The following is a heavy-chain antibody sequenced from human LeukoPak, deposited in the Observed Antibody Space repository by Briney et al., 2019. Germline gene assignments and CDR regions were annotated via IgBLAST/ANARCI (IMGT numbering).Heavy chain of an antibody. CDR2: VFHNGDS. V-gene: IGHV4-59*11. J-gene: IGHJ5*02. Sequence: SGTLSLTCTASGSSFRSHYWSWIRQPPGKGLKWIGNVFHNGDSSFAPSLTSRGTMSVDTSKNQFSLNLHSVTAADTAVYYCAAKPIVPASQGHYFDTWGQGILVTVSS. D-gene: IGHD2-2*01. CDR1: GSSFRSHY. CDR3: AAKPIVPASQGHYFDT.